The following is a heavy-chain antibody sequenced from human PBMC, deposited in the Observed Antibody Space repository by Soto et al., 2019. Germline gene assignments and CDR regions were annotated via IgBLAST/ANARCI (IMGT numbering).Heavy chain of an antibody. J-gene: IGHJ4*02. CDR1: GDSMTKYY. CDR2: IYTSGST. CDR3: ARTVGAAYYFDF. V-gene: IGHV4-4*07. D-gene: IGHD1-26*01. Sequence: TLSLTCNVSGDSMTKYYLSWIRQPSGKGLEWIGRIYTSGSTNYNPSLKSRVTMSIDTSNNHFSLNLKSVTAADTAVYYCARTVGAAYYFDFWGQGALVTVSS.